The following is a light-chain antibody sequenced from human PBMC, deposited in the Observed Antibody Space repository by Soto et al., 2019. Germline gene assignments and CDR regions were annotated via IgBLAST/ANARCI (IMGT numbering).Light chain of an antibody. Sequence: QSVLTQPPSASGTPGQRVTISCSGGNSNIGSNTVIWYQHLPGTPPKLLIYNNNQRPSGVPDRFSGSKSGTSASVAISGLQSEDEADYYCAAWDDSLNGHAVFGGGTQLTVL. CDR2: NNN. CDR1: NSNIGSNT. CDR3: AAWDDSLNGHAV. J-gene: IGLJ7*01. V-gene: IGLV1-44*01.